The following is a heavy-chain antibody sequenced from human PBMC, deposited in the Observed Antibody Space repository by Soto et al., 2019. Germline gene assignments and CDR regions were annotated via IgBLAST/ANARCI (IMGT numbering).Heavy chain of an antibody. CDR3: ARGRLVGAATRLNWFDP. V-gene: IGHV4-34*01. CDR1: GGSFSGYY. Sequence: ASETLSLTCAVYGGSFSGYYWSWIRQPPGKGLEWIGEINHSGSTKYNPSLKSRVTISVDTSNNQFSLKLSSVTAADTAVYYCARGRLVGAATRLNWFDPWGQGTLVTVSS. CDR2: INHSGST. J-gene: IGHJ5*02. D-gene: IGHD2-15*01.